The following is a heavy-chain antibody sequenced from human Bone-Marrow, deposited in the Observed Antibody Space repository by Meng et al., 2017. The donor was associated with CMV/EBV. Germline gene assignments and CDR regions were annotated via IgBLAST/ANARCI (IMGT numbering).Heavy chain of an antibody. CDR3: ARDLIVVVPAAIPRYYYYGMDV. J-gene: IGHJ6*02. D-gene: IGHD2-2*02. CDR1: GYTFTSYY. CDR2: INPSGGST. V-gene: IGHV1-46*01. Sequence: ASVKVSCKASGYTFTSYYMHWVRQAPGQGLEWMGIINPSGGSTSYAQKFQGRVTMTRDTSTSTVYMELSSLRSEDTAVYYCARDLIVVVPAAIPRYYYYGMDVWGQGTTVTVSS.